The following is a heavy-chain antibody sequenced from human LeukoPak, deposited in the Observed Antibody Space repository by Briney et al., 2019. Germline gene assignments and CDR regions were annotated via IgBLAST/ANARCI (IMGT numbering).Heavy chain of an antibody. CDR3: ARDTTGTIDAFDI. Sequence: GGSLRLSCAASGFTFSSYSMNWVRQAPGKGLEWVSSISSSSSYIYYVDSVKGRFTISRDNAKNSLYLQMNSLRAEDTAVYYCARDTTGTIDAFDIWGQGTMVTVSS. CDR2: ISSSSSYI. CDR1: GFTFSSYS. V-gene: IGHV3-21*01. D-gene: IGHD1-1*01. J-gene: IGHJ3*02.